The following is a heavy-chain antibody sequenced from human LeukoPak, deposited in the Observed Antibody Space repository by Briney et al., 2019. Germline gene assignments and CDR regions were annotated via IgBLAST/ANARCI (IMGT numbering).Heavy chain of an antibody. J-gene: IGHJ4*02. CDR3: ASMAVAGGGDY. CDR2: ISSSGSTI. CDR1: GFTFSSYE. Sequence: GGSLRLSCAASGFTFSSYEMNWVRQAPGKGLEWISYISSSGSTIYYAESVKGRFTMSRDNAKNSLYLQMNSLRAEDTAVYYCASMAVAGGGDYWGQGTLVTVSS. D-gene: IGHD6-19*01. V-gene: IGHV3-48*03.